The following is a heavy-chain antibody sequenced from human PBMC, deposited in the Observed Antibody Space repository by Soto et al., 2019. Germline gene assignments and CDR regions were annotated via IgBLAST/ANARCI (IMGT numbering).Heavy chain of an antibody. V-gene: IGHV1-2*02. CDR3: ASFNVVRSTRHAIPDWFDP. Sequence: ASVKVSCNASGYTFTGYYMHSLGQAPGQGLEWMGWINPNSGGTNYAQKFQGTVTMTRDTSISTAYMELGRLRSDDTAVYDCASFNVVRSTRHAIPDWFDPWGQGTLVTVSS. CDR1: GYTFTGYY. CDR2: INPNSGGT. J-gene: IGHJ5*02. D-gene: IGHD2-2*01.